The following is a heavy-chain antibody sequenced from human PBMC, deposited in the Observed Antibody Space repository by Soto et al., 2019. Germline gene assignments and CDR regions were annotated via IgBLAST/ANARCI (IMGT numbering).Heavy chain of an antibody. Sequence: SETLSLTCAVYGGSFSGYYWSWIRQPPGKGLEWIGEINHSGSTNYNPSLKSRVTISVDTSKNQFSLKLSSVTAADTAVYYCARESDCSSTSCTDAFDIWGQGTMVTVSS. CDR3: ARESDCSSTSCTDAFDI. D-gene: IGHD2-2*01. J-gene: IGHJ3*02. V-gene: IGHV4-34*01. CDR2: INHSGST. CDR1: GGSFSGYY.